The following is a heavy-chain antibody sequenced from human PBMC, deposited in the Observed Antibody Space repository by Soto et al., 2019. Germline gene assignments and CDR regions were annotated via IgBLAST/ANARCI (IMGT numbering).Heavy chain of an antibody. D-gene: IGHD4-17*01. CDR1: GFTFGIYV. V-gene: IGHV3-23*01. CDR3: AKGVVSGDYLSKGFDI. J-gene: IGHJ3*02. Sequence: PGGSLRLSCAASGFTFGIYVMSWVRQAPGRGLEWVSGIYGSGGATYYADSVKGRLTISRDNSKNTLYLQMNSLRAEDTALYYCAKGVVSGDYLSKGFDIWGQGTMVTVSS. CDR2: IYGSGGAT.